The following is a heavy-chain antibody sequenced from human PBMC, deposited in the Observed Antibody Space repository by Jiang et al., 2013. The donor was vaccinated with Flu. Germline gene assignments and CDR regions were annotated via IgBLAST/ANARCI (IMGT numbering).Heavy chain of an antibody. Sequence: YNTGSTTYNPSLESRVTISVDTSTNQFSLRLSSVTVADTAVYYCARSSGDVYNPRGGVFDIWGRGAMVTVSS. V-gene: IGHV4-4*08. J-gene: IGHJ3*02. CDR3: ARSSGDVYNPRGGVFDI. CDR2: YNTGST. D-gene: IGHD5-24*01.